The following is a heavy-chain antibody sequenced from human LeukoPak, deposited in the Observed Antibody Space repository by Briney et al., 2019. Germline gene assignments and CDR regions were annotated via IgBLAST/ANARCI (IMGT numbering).Heavy chain of an antibody. V-gene: IGHV1-69*13. D-gene: IGHD3-9*01. CDR2: IIPIFGTA. CDR1: GGTFSSYA. J-gene: IGHJ3*02. CDR3: ARAGPQDYDILTGYAGGYAFDI. Sequence: SVKVSCKASGGTFSSYAISWVRQAPGQGLEWMGGIIPIFGTANYAQKFQGRVTITADESTSTAYMELSSLRSEDTAVYYCARAGPQDYDILTGYAGGYAFDIWGQGTMVTVSS.